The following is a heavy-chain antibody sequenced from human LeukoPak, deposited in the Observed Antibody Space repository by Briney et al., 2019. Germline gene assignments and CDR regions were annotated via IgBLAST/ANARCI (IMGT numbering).Heavy chain of an antibody. CDR3: APIVVVPAVLTRIS. D-gene: IGHD2-2*01. CDR1: GFTFSSYS. CDR2: ISSSSSYI. V-gene: IGHV3-21*01. Sequence: PGGSLRLPCAASGFTFSSYSMNWVRQAPGKGLEWVSSISSSSSYIYYADSVKGRFTISRDNAKNSLYLQMNSLRAEDTAVYYCAPIVVVPAVLTRISWGQGTLVIVSS. J-gene: IGHJ4*02.